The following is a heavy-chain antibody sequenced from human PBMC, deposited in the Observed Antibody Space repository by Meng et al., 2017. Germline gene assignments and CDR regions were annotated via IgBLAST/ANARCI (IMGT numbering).Heavy chain of an antibody. CDR1: GYTFTGYY. V-gene: IGHV1-2*06. CDR3: ARDLNGYSYDLNYFDY. J-gene: IGHJ4*02. CDR2: INPNSGGT. D-gene: IGHD5-18*01. Sequence: ASVKVSCKASGYTFTGYYMHWVRQAPGQGLEWMVRINPNSGGTNYAQKFQGRVTMTRDTSISTAYMELSRLRSDDTAVYYCARDLNGYSYDLNYFDYWGQGTLVTVSS.